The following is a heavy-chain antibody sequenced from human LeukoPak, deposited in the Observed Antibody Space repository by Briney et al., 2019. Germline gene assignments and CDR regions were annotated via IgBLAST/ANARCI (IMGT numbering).Heavy chain of an antibody. CDR3: ARSRVGSSGYGYWYFDL. J-gene: IGHJ2*01. CDR2: IYHSGST. D-gene: IGHD3-22*01. V-gene: IGHV4-38-2*02. Sequence: SETLSLTCTVSGYSISSGYYWGWIRQPPGKGLEWIGSIYHSGSTYYNPSLKSRVTISVDTSKNQFSLKLSSVTAADTAVYYCARSRVGSSGYGYWYFDLWGRGTLVSVS. CDR1: GYSISSGYY.